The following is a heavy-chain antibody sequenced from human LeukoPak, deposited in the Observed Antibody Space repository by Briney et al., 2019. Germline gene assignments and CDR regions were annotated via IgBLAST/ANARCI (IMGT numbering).Heavy chain of an antibody. J-gene: IGHJ6*02. V-gene: IGHV1-18*01. CDR3: ACLAVAGTPSGMDV. D-gene: IGHD6-19*01. Sequence: SAYNGNTNYAQKLQGRVTMTTDTSTSTAYMELRSLRSDDTAVYYCACLAVAGTPSGMDVWGQGTTVTVSS. CDR2: SAYNGNT.